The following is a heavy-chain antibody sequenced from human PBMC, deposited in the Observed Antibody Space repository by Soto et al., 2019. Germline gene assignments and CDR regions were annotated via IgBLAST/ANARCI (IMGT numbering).Heavy chain of an antibody. V-gene: IGHV1-2*04. D-gene: IGHD3-10*01. CDR2: INPNSGGT. J-gene: IGHJ6*02. CDR1: GYTFTGYY. CDR3: ARDQRNYYGSGRNYYYGMDV. Sequence: GASVKVSCKASGYTFTGYYMHWVRQAPGQGLEWMGWINPNSGGTNYAQKFQGWVTMTRDTSISTAYMELSRLRSDDTAVYYCARDQRNYYGSGRNYYYGMDVWGQGTKVTVSS.